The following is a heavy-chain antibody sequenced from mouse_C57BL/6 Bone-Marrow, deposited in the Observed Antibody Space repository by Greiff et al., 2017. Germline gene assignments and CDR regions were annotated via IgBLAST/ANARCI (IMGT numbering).Heavy chain of an antibody. J-gene: IGHJ3*01. CDR3: RQLRRGFAY. CDR2: IHPNSGST. D-gene: IGHD3-2*02. V-gene: IGHV1-64*01. Sequence: VQLQQPGAELVKPGASVKLSCKASGYTFTSYWMHWVKQRPGLGLEWIGMIHPNSGSTNYNEKFKSKATLTVDKSSSTAYMQLSSLTSEDSAVYYCRQLRRGFAYWGQGTLVTVSA. CDR1: GYTFTSYW.